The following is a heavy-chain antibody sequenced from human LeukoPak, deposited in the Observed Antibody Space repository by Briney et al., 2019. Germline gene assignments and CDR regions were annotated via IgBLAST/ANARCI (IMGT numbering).Heavy chain of an antibody. CDR1: GGTSSSYT. CDR2: IIPILGIA. D-gene: IGHD2-15*01. CDR3: ARDPNIVVVGRPNYFDY. Sequence: SVKVSCKASGGTSSSYTISWVRQAPGQGLEWMGRIIPILGIANYAQKFQGRVTITADKSTSTAYMELSSLRSEDTAVYYCARDPNIVVVGRPNYFDYWGQGTLVTVSS. J-gene: IGHJ4*02. V-gene: IGHV1-69*04.